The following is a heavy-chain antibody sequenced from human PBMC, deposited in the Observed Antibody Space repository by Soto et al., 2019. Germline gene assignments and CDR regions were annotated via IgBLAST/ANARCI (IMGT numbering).Heavy chain of an antibody. CDR3: ARPSTYSYYYGMDV. V-gene: IGHV1-18*01. CDR2: ISPYNDYT. CDR1: GYTFTSYG. J-gene: IGHJ6*02. Sequence: GASVKVSCKASGYTFTSYGITWVRQAPGQGLEWMGWISPYNDYTIYAQKLQGRVTMTTDTSTRTVYLQMNSLRPEDTAVYYCARPSTYSYYYGMDVWGQGTTVTVSS.